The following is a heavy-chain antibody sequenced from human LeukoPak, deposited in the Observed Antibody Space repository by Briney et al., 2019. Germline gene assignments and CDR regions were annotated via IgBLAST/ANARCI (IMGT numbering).Heavy chain of an antibody. CDR1: GFTFDDYA. V-gene: IGHV3-43D*03. CDR3: AKDGHYCSGGSCYSPSGYYMDV. D-gene: IGHD2-15*01. Sequence: GGSLRLSCAASGFTFDDYAMHWVRQAPGKGVEWVSLISLDGGSTYYADSVKGRFTISRDNSKNSLYLQMNSLRAEDIALYYCAKDGHYCSGGSCYSPSGYYMDVWGKGTTVTVSS. CDR2: ISLDGGST. J-gene: IGHJ6*03.